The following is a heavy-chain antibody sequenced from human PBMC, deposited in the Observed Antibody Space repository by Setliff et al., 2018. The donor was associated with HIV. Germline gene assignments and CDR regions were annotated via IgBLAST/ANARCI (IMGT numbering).Heavy chain of an antibody. J-gene: IGHJ4*02. CDR3: VRHGNQWLVTVDY. Sequence: SETLSLTCTVSGDPISSTTYYWGWIRQPPGKGLEWIGSIYPSGSAFYNPSLKSPVTMSVDTSRNQFSLKLSSVTAADTAIYYCVRHGNQWLVTVDYWGQGTLVTVSS. V-gene: IGHV4-39*01. CDR2: IYPSGSA. CDR1: GDPISSTTYY. D-gene: IGHD6-19*01.